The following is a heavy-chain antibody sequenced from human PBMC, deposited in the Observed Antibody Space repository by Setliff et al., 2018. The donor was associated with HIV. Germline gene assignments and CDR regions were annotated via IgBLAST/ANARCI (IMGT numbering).Heavy chain of an antibody. Sequence: SVKVSCKASGGTFSASGFSWVRQAPGRGLEWMGGIIPAFGTADYAQKFQGRVTITADASTSTAYMELISLRSEDTAVYYCARGEGSGWDTVEENYYNLDVWGPGTTVTVSS. J-gene: IGHJ6*02. V-gene: IGHV1-69*13. CDR2: IIPAFGTA. CDR3: ARGEGSGWDTVEENYYNLDV. D-gene: IGHD6-19*01. CDR1: GGTFSASG.